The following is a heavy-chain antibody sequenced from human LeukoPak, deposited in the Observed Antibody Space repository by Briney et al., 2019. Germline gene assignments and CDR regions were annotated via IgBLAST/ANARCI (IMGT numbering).Heavy chain of an antibody. CDR2: IYHSGST. J-gene: IGHJ5*02. Sequence: PSQTLSLTCAVSGGSISSGCYSWSWIRQPPGKGLEWIGYIYHSGSTYYNPSLKSRVTISVDRSKNQFSLKLSSVTAADTAVYYCARLYSSGWFDPWGQGTLVTVSS. CDR1: GGSISSGCYS. V-gene: IGHV4-30-2*01. D-gene: IGHD5-18*01. CDR3: ARLYSSGWFDP.